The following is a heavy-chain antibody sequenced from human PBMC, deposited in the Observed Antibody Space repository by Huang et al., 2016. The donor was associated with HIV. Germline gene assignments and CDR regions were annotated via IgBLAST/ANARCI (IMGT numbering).Heavy chain of an antibody. V-gene: IGHV4-39*01. CDR3: ARHREGPVAYYSGWGSHLNYMDV. Sequence: QLLLQESGPGLVKPSEALALTCAVSGGSIRSSDYHWGWIRQPPGKGLEWLGSIYYKGRTNYSPSLKSRVTIAVDTSKNLFFLHLSSMTAAHTAVYYCARHREGPVAYYSGWGSHLNYMDVWGRGRTVVVSS. D-gene: IGHD3-10*01. J-gene: IGHJ6*03. CDR2: IYYKGRT. CDR1: GGSIRSSDYH.